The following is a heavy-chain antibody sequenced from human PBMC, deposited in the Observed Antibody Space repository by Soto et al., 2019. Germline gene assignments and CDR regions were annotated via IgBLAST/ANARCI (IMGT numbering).Heavy chain of an antibody. CDR3: ANIDPLLWFGNGLDY. CDR1: GFTFSSYA. D-gene: IGHD3-10*01. Sequence: EVQLLESGGGLVQPEGSLRLSCAASGFTFSSYAMSWVRQAPGKGLEWVSAISGSGGSTYYADSVKGRFTISRDNSKNTLYLQMNSLRAEDTAVYYCANIDPLLWFGNGLDYWGQGTLVTVSS. J-gene: IGHJ4*02. V-gene: IGHV3-23*01. CDR2: ISGSGGST.